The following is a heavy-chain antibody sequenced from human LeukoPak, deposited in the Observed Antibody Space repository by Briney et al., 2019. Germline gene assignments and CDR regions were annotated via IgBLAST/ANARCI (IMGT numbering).Heavy chain of an antibody. Sequence: PGGSLRLSCAASGFTFSSYGMHWVRQAPGKGLEWVAVISYDGSNKYYADSVKGRFTISRDNSKNTLYLQMNSLRAEDTAVYYCANGLQTSPGWELPQDWGQGTLVTVSS. CDR1: GFTFSSYG. CDR2: ISYDGSNK. V-gene: IGHV3-30*18. J-gene: IGHJ4*02. CDR3: ANGLQTSPGWELPQD. D-gene: IGHD1-26*01.